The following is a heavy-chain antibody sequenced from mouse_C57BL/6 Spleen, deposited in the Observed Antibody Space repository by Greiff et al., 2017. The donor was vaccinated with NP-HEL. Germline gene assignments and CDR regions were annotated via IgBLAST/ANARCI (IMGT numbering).Heavy chain of an antibody. J-gene: IGHJ2*01. CDR1: GYTFTDYY. V-gene: IGHV1-26*01. CDR2: INPNNGGT. CDR3: ARRRDYYGSSS. D-gene: IGHD1-1*01. Sequence: EVQLQQSGPELVKPGASVKISCKASGYTFTDYYMNWVKQSHGKSLEWIGDINPNNGGTSYNQKFKGKATLTVDKSSSTAYMELRSLTSEDSAVYYCARRRDYYGSSSWGQGTTLTVSS.